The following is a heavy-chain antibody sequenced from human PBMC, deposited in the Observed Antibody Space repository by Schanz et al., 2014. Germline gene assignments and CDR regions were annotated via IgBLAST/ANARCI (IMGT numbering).Heavy chain of an antibody. CDR1: GFTVSSNH. Sequence: VQLVESGGGVVQPGRSLRLSCAVSGFTVSSNHMSWVRQAPGKGLEWVSSISHGGGSKYYADSVKGRFTISRDNSENTLYHQMNSLSADDTAVCYCAKGMGYCSGGTCYDYYYYGLDVWGQGTTVTVSS. V-gene: IGHV3-23*04. D-gene: IGHD2-15*01. J-gene: IGHJ6*02. CDR2: SHGGGSK. CDR3: AKGMGYCSGGTCYDYYYYGLDV.